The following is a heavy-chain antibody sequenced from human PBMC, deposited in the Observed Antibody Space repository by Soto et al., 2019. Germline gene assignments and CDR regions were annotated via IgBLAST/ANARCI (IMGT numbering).Heavy chain of an antibody. CDR2: INPSGGST. D-gene: IGHD2-2*02. Sequence: ASVKVSCKASGYTFTSYYMHWVRQAPGQGLEWMGIINPSGGSTTYAQKFQGRVTMTRDTSTSTVYMELSRLRSDDTAVYYCARDLYCSSTSCYNGYAFDIWGQGTMVTVSS. CDR1: GYTFTSYY. CDR3: ARDLYCSSTSCYNGYAFDI. V-gene: IGHV1-46*01. J-gene: IGHJ3*02.